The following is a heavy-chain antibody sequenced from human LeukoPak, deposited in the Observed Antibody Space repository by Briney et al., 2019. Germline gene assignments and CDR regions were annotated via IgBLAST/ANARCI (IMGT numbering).Heavy chain of an antibody. J-gene: IGHJ4*02. V-gene: IGHV4-34*01. CDR1: GGSFSGYY. D-gene: IGHD3-3*01. CDR3: ARGRGLRFLEWLLYPSFDY. CDR2: INHSGST. Sequence: SETLSLTCDVYGGSFSGYYWSWIRQPLGKGLEWIGEINHSGSTNYNPSLKSRVTISVDTSKNQFSLKLSSVTAADTAVYYCARGRGLRFLEWLLYPSFDYWGQGTLVTVSS.